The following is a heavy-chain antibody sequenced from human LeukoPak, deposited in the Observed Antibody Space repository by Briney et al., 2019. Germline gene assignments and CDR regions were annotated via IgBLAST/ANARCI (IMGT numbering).Heavy chain of an antibody. CDR2: ISWNGGTT. J-gene: IGHJ4*02. Sequence: GGSLRLSCAASGFSFDDYGVSWVRQAPGKGLEWVSGISWNGGTTAYVDSVKGRFTISRDSAKSSLYLQMNSLRAEDTALYYCARNYGGYDGSDYWGQGTLVTVSS. CDR1: GFSFDDYG. V-gene: IGHV3-20*04. D-gene: IGHD5-12*01. CDR3: ARNYGGYDGSDY.